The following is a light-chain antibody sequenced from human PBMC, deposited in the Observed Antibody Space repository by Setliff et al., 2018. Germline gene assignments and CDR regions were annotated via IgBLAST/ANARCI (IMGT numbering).Light chain of an antibody. CDR3: SSYTSSTIWV. Sequence: QSALTQPASVSGSPGQSITISCTGTSSDVGGYKYVSWYQHHPGKAPKLMMYEVSNRPSGVSNRFSGSKSGNTASLTISGLQAEDEADYFCSSYTSSTIWVFGGGTKATVL. V-gene: IGLV2-14*01. CDR1: SSDVGGYKY. J-gene: IGLJ3*02. CDR2: EVS.